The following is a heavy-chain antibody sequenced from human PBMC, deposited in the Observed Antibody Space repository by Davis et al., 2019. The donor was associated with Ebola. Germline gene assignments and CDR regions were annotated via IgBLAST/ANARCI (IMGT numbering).Heavy chain of an antibody. D-gene: IGHD3-10*01. V-gene: IGHV5-10-1*01. J-gene: IGHJ3*02. CDR1: GYSFTSYW. CDR2: IDPSDSYT. CDR3: ARHDYGSGSYQKGAFDI. Sequence: GESLKISCQGSGYSFTSYWISWVRQMPGKGLEWMGRIDPSDSYTNYSPSFQGHVTISADKSISTAYLQWSSLKASDTAMYYCARHDYGSGSYQKGAFDIWGQGTMVTVSS.